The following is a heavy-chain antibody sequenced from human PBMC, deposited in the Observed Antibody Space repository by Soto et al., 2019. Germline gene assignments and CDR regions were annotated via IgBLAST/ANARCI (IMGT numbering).Heavy chain of an antibody. Sequence: PLETLSLTCTVSGGSISSGGYYWSWIRQHPGKGLEWIGYIYYSGSTYYNPSLKSRVTISVDTSKNQFSLKLSSVTAADTAVYYCARVHTYGMDVWGQGTTVTAP. J-gene: IGHJ6*02. CDR1: GGSISSGGYY. CDR3: ARVHTYGMDV. CDR2: IYYSGST. V-gene: IGHV4-31*03.